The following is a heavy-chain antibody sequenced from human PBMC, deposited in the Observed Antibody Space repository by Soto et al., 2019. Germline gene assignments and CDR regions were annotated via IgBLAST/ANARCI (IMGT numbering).Heavy chain of an antibody. J-gene: IGHJ2*01. CDR3: AKDGTKIAAAGNWYFDL. D-gene: IGHD6-13*01. Sequence: GGSLRLSCAASGYSFDAYIMNWVRQAPGKGLEWVSAISGSGGSTYYADSVKGRFTISRDDSRSSLYLQMNSLRAEDTAVYYCAKDGTKIAAAGNWYFDLWGRGTLVTVSS. CDR2: ISGSGGST. V-gene: IGHV3-23*01. CDR1: GYSFDAYI.